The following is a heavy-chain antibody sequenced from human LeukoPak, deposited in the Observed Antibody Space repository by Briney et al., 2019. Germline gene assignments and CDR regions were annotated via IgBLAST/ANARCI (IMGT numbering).Heavy chain of an antibody. V-gene: IGHV1-2*02. J-gene: IGHJ4*02. CDR3: ARAGPFCSGNCLGF. Sequence: ASVNVSCKASGYSFTGYCMNWVRQAPGQGLERVGWINPNSGDTNTAQKFQGRVTMTRDTSISTDYMELSRLTSDDTAVYYCARAGPFCSGNCLGFWGQGTLVTVAS. D-gene: IGHD1-26*01. CDR2: INPNSGDT. CDR1: GYSFTGYC.